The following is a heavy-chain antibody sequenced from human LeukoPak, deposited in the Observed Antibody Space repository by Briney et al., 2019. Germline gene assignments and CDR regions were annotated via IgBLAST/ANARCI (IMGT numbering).Heavy chain of an antibody. CDR2: IASDGDT. Sequence: GGSLRLSCAASGSTLRHFAMNWVRQAPGKGLEWVSSIASDGDTFYAGSVKGRFTTSRDISTNTLHLQMNSLRADDTAIYFCANEAHRHLDLHNWGQGTLVTVST. CDR3: ANEAHRHLDLHN. J-gene: IGHJ4*02. CDR1: GSTLRHFA. V-gene: IGHV3-23*01.